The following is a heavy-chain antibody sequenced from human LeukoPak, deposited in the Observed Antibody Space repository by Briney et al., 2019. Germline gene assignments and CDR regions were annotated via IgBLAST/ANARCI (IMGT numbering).Heavy chain of an antibody. CDR2: IIPILGIA. CDR3: ARELLWFGELLRHFDY. D-gene: IGHD3-10*01. J-gene: IGHJ4*02. CDR1: GGTFSSYA. V-gene: IGHV1-69*04. Sequence: ASVKVSCKASGGTFSSYAISWVRQAPGQGLEWMGRIIPILGIANYAQKFQGRVTITADKSTSTAYMELSSLRSEDTAVYYCARELLWFGELLRHFDYWGQGTLVTVSS.